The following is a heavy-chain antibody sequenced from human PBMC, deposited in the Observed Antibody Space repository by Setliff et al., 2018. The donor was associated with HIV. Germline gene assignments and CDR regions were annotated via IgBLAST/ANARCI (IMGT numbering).Heavy chain of an antibody. CDR1: GGTFTGYS. CDR2: IIPIFGTA. D-gene: IGHD1-26*01. CDR3: ARAHSGSYYYYYYMDV. J-gene: IGHJ6*03. V-gene: IGHV1-69*13. Sequence: ASVKVSCKASGGTFTGYSITWVRQAPGQGLEWMGGIIPIFGTANYAKKFQGRVTLAADESTSTAYMELSGLRSEDTAVYYCARAHSGSYYYYYYMDVWGKGTTVTVSS.